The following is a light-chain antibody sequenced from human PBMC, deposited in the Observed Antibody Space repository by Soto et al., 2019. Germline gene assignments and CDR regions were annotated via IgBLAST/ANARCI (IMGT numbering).Light chain of an antibody. J-gene: IGLJ3*02. CDR1: SSDVGDYDY. Sequence: QSALTQPRSVSGSPGQSVTISCTRTSSDVGDYDYVSWYQQHPGKAPKFMIYDVSKRPSGVPDRFSGSKSGNTASLTISGLQAEDEADYYCCSYAGSYTWVFGGGTKLTVL. V-gene: IGLV2-11*01. CDR2: DVS. CDR3: CSYAGSYTWV.